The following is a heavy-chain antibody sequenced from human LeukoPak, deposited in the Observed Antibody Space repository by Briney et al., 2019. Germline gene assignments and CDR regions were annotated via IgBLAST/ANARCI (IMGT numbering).Heavy chain of an antibody. D-gene: IGHD3-3*01. J-gene: IGHJ3*02. V-gene: IGHV4-59*01. Sequence: SETLSLTCTVSGGSISNYYWSWIRQPPGKGLEWIGYIYYSGSTKYKPSLKSRVTISVDTSKNQFSLKLSSVTAADTAVYYCARGRFLDAFDIWGQGTMVTVSS. CDR2: IYYSGST. CDR3: ARGRFLDAFDI. CDR1: GGSISNYY.